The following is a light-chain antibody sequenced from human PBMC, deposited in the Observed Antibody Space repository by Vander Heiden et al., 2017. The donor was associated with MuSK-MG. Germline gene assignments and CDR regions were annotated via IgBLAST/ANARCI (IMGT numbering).Light chain of an antibody. Sequence: DIMMTLSPASLGVSLGERATINCKSSQSVLYTSNNKNYLAWYQQKPGQPPKLLIYWASTRQSGVPERFSGSGSGTDFTLTINNLQGEDVAVYSCQQYYSPPFTFGPGTTLDIK. V-gene: IGKV4-1*01. J-gene: IGKJ3*01. CDR1: QSVLYTSNNKNY. CDR2: WAS. CDR3: QQYYSPPFT.